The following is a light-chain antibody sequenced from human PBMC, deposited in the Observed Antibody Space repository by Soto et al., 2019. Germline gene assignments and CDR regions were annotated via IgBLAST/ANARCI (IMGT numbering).Light chain of an antibody. Sequence: EIVLTQSPGTLSLSPGERATLSCRASQSFSSSYLAWYQQKPGQAPRLLIYGASRRATGIPDRFSGSGSGTDLTLTISRLEPEDFAVYFCQQYAASPRTFGQGTKVEIK. CDR2: GAS. V-gene: IGKV3-20*01. J-gene: IGKJ1*01. CDR3: QQYAASPRT. CDR1: QSFSSSY.